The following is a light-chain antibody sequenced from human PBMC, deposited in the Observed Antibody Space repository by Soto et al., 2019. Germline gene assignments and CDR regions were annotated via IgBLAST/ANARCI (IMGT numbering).Light chain of an antibody. J-gene: IGKJ1*01. CDR2: KVS. Sequence: DVVMTQTPLSSPVTLGQPASLSCRSSQSLAHSDGNTYLSWLQQRPGQPPRLLIYKVSNRLSGVPDRFSASGAETDFTLKISRVEAEDVGLYYCMQAIHFPRTFGQGTKVEIK. CDR1: QSLAHSDGNTY. V-gene: IGKV2-24*01. CDR3: MQAIHFPRT.